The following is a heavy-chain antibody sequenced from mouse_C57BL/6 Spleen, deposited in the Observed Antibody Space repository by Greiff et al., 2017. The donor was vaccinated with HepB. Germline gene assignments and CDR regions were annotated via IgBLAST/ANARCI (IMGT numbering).Heavy chain of an antibody. D-gene: IGHD1-1*01. CDR2: IDPSDSYT. Sequence: VQLQQPGAELVKPGASVKLSCKASGYTFTSYWMQWVKQRPGQGLEWIGEIDPSDSYTNYNQKFKGKATLTVDTSSSTAYMQLSSLTSEDSAVYYCARSNYGSSPLYWYFDVWGTGTTVTVSS. CDR1: GYTFTSYW. J-gene: IGHJ1*03. V-gene: IGHV1-50*01. CDR3: ARSNYGSSPLYWYFDV.